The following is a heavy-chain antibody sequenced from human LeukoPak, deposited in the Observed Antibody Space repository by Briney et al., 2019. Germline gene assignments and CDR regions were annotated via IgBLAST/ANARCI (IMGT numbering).Heavy chain of an antibody. CDR1: GFIFSSYG. D-gene: IGHD2-21*02. V-gene: IGHV3-23*01. Sequence: GGSLRLSCAASGFIFSSYGMTWVRQTPGKGLDWVSAASARTGNTNYADSVKGRFTISRDDSKNPLYLEMNSLRAEDTAVYYCAKNRGGGAWSFDSWGQGTLVTVSS. CDR3: AKNRGGGAWSFDS. J-gene: IGHJ4*02. CDR2: ASARTGNT.